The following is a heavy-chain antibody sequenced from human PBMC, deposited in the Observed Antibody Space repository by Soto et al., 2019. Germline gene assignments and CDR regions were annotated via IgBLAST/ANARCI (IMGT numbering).Heavy chain of an antibody. V-gene: IGHV3-23*01. D-gene: IGHD3-3*01. J-gene: IGHJ6*02. CDR3: AKSVHLVTIFGVVIMGDYYYYGMGV. Sequence: PGGSLRLSCAASGFTFSSYAMSWVRQAPGKGLEWVSAISGSGGSTYYADSVKGRFTISRDNSKNTLYLQMNSLRAEDTAVYYCAKSVHLVTIFGVVIMGDYYYYGMGVWGQRTTVTVSS. CDR1: GFTFSSYA. CDR2: ISGSGGST.